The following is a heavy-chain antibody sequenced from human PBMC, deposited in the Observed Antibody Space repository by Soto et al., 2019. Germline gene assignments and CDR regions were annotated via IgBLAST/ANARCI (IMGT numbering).Heavy chain of an antibody. CDR3: ARRIAVAGTYDY. CDR1: GFTFNNYW. D-gene: IGHD6-19*01. J-gene: IGHJ4*02. Sequence: PGGSLRLSCAASGFTFNNYWMHWVRQVPGKGLECVSRIDGDGTPTHYADSVKGRFTISRDNARNTLYLQMNSLRVEDSALYLCARRIAVAGTYDYWGQGTLVTVSS. CDR2: IDGDGTPT. V-gene: IGHV3-74*01.